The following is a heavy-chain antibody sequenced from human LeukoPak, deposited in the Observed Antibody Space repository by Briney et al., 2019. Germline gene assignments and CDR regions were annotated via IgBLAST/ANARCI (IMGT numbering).Heavy chain of an antibody. J-gene: IGHJ1*01. D-gene: IGHD2-15*01. CDR1: GFIVSDHY. CDR3: ADIGGGGSNTR. Sequence: VGTLRLSCVVSGFIVSDHYLDWVGEAPGTGVEWVGLIRKKSDRYTTEYAASVKGRFTISRDDSTNSVYLQMSSLKSEDTAVYYCADIGGGGSNTRWGEGTVVTVSS. CDR2: IRKKSDRYTT. V-gene: IGHV3-72*01.